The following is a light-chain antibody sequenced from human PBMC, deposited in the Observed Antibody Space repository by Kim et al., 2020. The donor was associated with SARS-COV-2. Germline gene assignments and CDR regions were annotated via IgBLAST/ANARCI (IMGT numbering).Light chain of an antibody. J-gene: IGKJ1*01. CDR2: KIS. Sequence: DIQMTQSPSTLSVFVGDRVTITCRASQSPNSWLAWYQQKPGKAPKLLISKISILERGVPSRFSGSGSGTEFTLTIRSLQPDDLATYFCHQYSTYPWTFGHGTKVDIIGQGTKVEIK. V-gene: IGKV1-5*03. CDR3: HQYSTYPWTFGHGTKVDI. CDR1: QSPNSW.